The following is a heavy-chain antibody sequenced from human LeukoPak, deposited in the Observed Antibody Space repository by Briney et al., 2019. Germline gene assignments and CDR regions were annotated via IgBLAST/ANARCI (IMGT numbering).Heavy chain of an antibody. J-gene: IGHJ4*02. CDR1: GGSFSGYY. D-gene: IGHD5-24*01. V-gene: IGHV4-34*01. Sequence: SXXLXLSCGVYGGSFSGYYWSWIRQPPGKGLEWIGEINTRGSTNYNPSLKSRFTLSADTSKNQFSLTLNSVTAADTAVYYCARRRLGYYFDYWGQGTLVTVSS. CDR3: ARRRLGYYFDY. CDR2: INTRGST.